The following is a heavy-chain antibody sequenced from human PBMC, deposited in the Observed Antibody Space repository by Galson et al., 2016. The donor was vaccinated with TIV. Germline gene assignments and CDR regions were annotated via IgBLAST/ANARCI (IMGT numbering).Heavy chain of an antibody. D-gene: IGHD1-26*01. V-gene: IGHV4-31*03. CDR3: ARGYSVMSYFDSDDAIDF. J-gene: IGHJ3*01. CDR2: ISYNGNT. Sequence: TLSLTCTVSGGSINSGPYYWTWIRQHPGKGLEWIGYISYNGNTYYNPSLKSRLTISVDTSKNQFSLKLTSVTAADTAVYYCARGYSVMSYFDSDDAIDFWGQGTMVTVSS. CDR1: GGSINSGPYY.